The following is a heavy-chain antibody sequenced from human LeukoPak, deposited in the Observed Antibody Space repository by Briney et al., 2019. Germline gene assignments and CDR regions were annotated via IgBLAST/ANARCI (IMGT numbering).Heavy chain of an antibody. Sequence: GGSLRLSCAASGLTFDDYAMHWVRQAPGKGLEWVSGISWNSGSIGHVDSVKGRFTISRDNAKNSLYLQMDSLRAEDTALYYCAKGGSSGWEPLDHWGQGTLVIVSS. J-gene: IGHJ4*02. CDR1: GLTFDDYA. CDR2: ISWNSGSI. D-gene: IGHD6-19*01. CDR3: AKGGSSGWEPLDH. V-gene: IGHV3-9*01.